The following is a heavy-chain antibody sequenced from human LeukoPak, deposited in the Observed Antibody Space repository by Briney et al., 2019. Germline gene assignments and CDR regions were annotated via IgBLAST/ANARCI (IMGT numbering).Heavy chain of an antibody. CDR2: ISGRGGST. CDR3: AKEVDIVVVVAANNY. CDR1: GFTFSSYW. J-gene: IGHJ4*02. D-gene: IGHD2-15*01. Sequence: GGSLRLSCAASGFTFSSYWMSWVRQAPGKGLEWVSAISGRGGSTYYADSVKGRFTISRDNSKNTLYLQMNSLRAEDTAVYYCAKEVDIVVVVAANNYWGQGTPVTVSS. V-gene: IGHV3-23*01.